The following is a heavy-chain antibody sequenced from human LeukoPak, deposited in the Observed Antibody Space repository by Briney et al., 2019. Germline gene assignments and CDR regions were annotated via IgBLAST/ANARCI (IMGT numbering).Heavy chain of an antibody. Sequence: PSETLSLTCTVSGGSFSSGGDSWGRIRQSAGKELEWIGRIYASGSTNYNPSLKSRVTISVDTSKNQFSLKLSSVTAADTVVYYCARSGYSNFDYWGQGTLVTVSS. CDR3: ARSGYSNFDY. D-gene: IGHD3-3*01. J-gene: IGHJ4*02. V-gene: IGHV4-61*02. CDR2: IYASGST. CDR1: GGSFSSGGDS.